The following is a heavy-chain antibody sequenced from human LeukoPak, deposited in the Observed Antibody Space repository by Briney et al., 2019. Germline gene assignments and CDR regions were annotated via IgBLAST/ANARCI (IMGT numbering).Heavy chain of an antibody. V-gene: IGHV3-23*01. D-gene: IGHD2-21*02. CDR2: ISESGDKT. J-gene: IGHJ3*01. CDR3: AKGDDGDWSAFDF. Sequence: GGSLRLSCVVSGFTFNKYAMSWVRQAPGKGLEWVSVISESGDKTLYAGSVRGRFTISRDNSKNTLSLQMNSLRAEDTALYYCAKGDDGDWSAFDFWGQGTMVTVSS. CDR1: GFTFNKYA.